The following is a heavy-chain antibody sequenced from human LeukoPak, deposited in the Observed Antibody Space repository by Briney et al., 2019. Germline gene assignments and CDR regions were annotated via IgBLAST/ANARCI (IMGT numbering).Heavy chain of an antibody. CDR3: VVVVEPPDSDGFDV. D-gene: IGHD1-14*01. CDR2: INVDGSTT. Sequence: GGSLRLSCAASGFTFGNSWVHWVRQAPGKGLVWVSLINVDGSTTTYADSVKGRFTISRDNARNTVSLQMNSLTIEDTAVYYCVVVVEPPDSDGFDVWGQGTMITVSS. J-gene: IGHJ3*01. CDR1: GFTFGNSW. V-gene: IGHV3-74*01.